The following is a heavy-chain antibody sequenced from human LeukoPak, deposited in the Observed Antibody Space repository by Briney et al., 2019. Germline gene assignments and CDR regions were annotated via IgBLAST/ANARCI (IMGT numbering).Heavy chain of an antibody. V-gene: IGHV5-51*01. J-gene: IGHJ6*03. Sequence: GESLKISCKGSGYSFTSYWIGWVRQMPGKGLEWMGIIYPGDSDTRYSPSFQGQVTISADKSISTAYLQWSSLKASDTAMYYCARAHCSSTSCLYYYYYMDVWGKGTTATVSS. CDR3: ARAHCSSTSCLYYYYYMDV. D-gene: IGHD2-2*01. CDR2: IYPGDSDT. CDR1: GYSFTSYW.